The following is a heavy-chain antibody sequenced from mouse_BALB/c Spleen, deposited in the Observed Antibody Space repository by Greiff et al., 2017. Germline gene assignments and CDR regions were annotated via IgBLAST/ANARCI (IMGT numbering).Heavy chain of an antibody. CDR3: ARDGYVPYYAMDY. D-gene: IGHD2-10*02. CDR2: IAPGSGST. J-gene: IGHJ4*01. Sequence: DLVKPGASVKLSCKASGYTFTSYWINWIKQRPGQGLEWIGRIAPGSGSTYYNEMFKGKATLTVDTSSSTAYIQRSSLSSEDSAVYFCARDGYVPYYAMDYWGQGTSVTVSS. V-gene: IGHV1S41*01. CDR1: GYTFTSYW.